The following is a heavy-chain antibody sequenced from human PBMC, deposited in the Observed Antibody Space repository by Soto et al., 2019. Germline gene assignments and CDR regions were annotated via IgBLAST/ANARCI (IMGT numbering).Heavy chain of an antibody. CDR3: ARVKTIAAAGTYYYYYGMDV. CDR2: INPNSGGT. CDR1: GYTFTGYY. D-gene: IGHD6-13*01. V-gene: IGHV1-2*02. Sequence: ASVKVSCKASGYTFTGYYMHWVRQAPGQGLEWMGWINPNSGGTNYAQKFQGRVTMTRDTSISTAYMELSRLGSDDTAVYYCARVKTIAAAGTYYYYYGMDVWGQGTTVTVSS. J-gene: IGHJ6*02.